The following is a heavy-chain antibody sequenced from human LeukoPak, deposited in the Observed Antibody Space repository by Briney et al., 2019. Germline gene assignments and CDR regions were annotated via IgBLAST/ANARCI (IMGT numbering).Heavy chain of an antibody. CDR3: ARGRTTVTRSPTGLRDYFDY. J-gene: IGHJ4*02. Sequence: GGSLRLSCAASGFTFSDYYMSWIRQAPGKGLEWVSYISSSGSTIYYADSVKGRFTISRDNAKNSLYLQMNSLRAEDTAVYYCARGRTTVTRSPTGLRDYFDYWGQGTLVTVSS. V-gene: IGHV3-11*01. CDR2: ISSSGSTI. D-gene: IGHD4-11*01. CDR1: GFTFSDYY.